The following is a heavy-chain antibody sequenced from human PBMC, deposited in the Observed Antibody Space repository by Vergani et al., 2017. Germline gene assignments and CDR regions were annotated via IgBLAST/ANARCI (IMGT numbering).Heavy chain of an antibody. V-gene: IGHV4-61*02. CDR3: ARGETRTDWFDP. J-gene: IGHJ5*02. Sequence: QVQVHESGPGLVKPSGTLSLICSVSGIPIQSGSFYWTWIRQTAERGLGWMGRLYPSGTTNYNPSLNRRVTIFVDKSKNILSLRLNSVTAADTAVYYCARGETRTDWFDPWGQGTLVTVSS. CDR2: LYPSGTT. D-gene: IGHD3/OR15-3a*01. CDR1: GIPIQSGSFY.